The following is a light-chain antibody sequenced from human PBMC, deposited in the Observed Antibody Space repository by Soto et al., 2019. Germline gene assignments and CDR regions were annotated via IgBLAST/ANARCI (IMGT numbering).Light chain of an antibody. Sequence: EIVLPQSPGTLSLSPGERATLSCRARQSVSNYLAWYQQKPGQAPRLLIYGASSRATGIPDRFSGSGSGTDFTLTIGRLEPEDFAVYYCQQYGGSPQTFGQGTKVDIK. CDR1: QSVSNY. J-gene: IGKJ1*01. V-gene: IGKV3-20*01. CDR2: GAS. CDR3: QQYGGSPQT.